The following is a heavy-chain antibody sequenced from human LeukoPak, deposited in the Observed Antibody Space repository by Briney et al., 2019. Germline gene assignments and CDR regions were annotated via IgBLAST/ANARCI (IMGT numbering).Heavy chain of an antibody. D-gene: IGHD3-9*01. Sequence: DSVKVSCKTSGYTFSDYYVHWVRQAPGQGLEWMGWINPNSGRTNYAPKFQGRVTLTTDTSISTAYMELSGLISGDTALYYCARDSSDVLTGYYHFWGQGTLVTVSS. J-gene: IGHJ4*02. CDR2: INPNSGRT. V-gene: IGHV1-2*02. CDR3: ARDSSDVLTGYYHF. CDR1: GYTFSDYY.